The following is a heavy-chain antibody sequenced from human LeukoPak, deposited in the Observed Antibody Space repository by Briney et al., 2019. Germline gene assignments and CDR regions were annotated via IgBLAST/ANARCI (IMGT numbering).Heavy chain of an antibody. CDR3: AKSRWGYYDCGES. J-gene: IGHJ5*02. CDR2: TSPDEGLK. CDR1: GFTFANYV. D-gene: IGHD3-22*01. Sequence: QTGRSLRLSCAASGFTFANYVTHWVRQAPGKGLEWVAVTSPDEGLKFYGDSVKGRFTISRDNSKNTLYLQMNSLRAEDTAVYYCAKSRWGYYDCGESWGQGTLVTVSS. V-gene: IGHV3-30*04.